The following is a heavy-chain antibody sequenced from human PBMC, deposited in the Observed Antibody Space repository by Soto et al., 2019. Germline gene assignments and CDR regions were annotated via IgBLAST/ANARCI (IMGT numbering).Heavy chain of an antibody. CDR2: IYYSGNT. D-gene: IGHD3-22*01. CDR3: TRESRRRSSGLDPFDI. J-gene: IGHJ3*02. V-gene: IGHV4-31*03. CDR1: GGSISSGGCY. Sequence: QVQLQESGPGLVKPSQTLSLTCTVSGGSISSGGCYWTWIRQPPGKGLEWIGYIYYSGNTKYTSALKSRVPISVDTITNQFSLNLNSVTAADTAVSYCTRESRRRSSGLDPFDIWGQGTIVTVAS.